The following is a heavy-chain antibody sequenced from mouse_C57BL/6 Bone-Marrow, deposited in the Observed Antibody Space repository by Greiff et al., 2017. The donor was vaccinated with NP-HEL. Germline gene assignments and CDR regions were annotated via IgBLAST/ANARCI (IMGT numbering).Heavy chain of an antibody. CDR1: GYTFTDYN. Sequence: EVQLQQSGPELVKPGASVKMSCKASGYTFTDYNMHWVKQSHGKSLEWIGYINPNNGGTSYNQKFKGKATLTVNKSSSTAYMELRSLTSEDSAVYYCARDRDGSSYLYAMDYWGQGTSVTVSS. CDR3: ARDRDGSSYLYAMDY. CDR2: INPNNGGT. J-gene: IGHJ4*01. D-gene: IGHD1-1*01. V-gene: IGHV1-22*01.